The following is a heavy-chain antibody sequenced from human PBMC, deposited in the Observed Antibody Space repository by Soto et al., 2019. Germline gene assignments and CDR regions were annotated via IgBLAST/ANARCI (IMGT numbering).Heavy chain of an antibody. V-gene: IGHV3-23*01. Sequence: GGSLRLSCAASGFTFSSYAMSWVRQAPGKGLEWVSGISGSGGSTYYADSVKGRFTISGDNSKKTLYLQMNSLRAEDTAVYYCAKRGGRAAIHWFDPWGQGTLVTVSS. CDR2: ISGSGGST. CDR3: AKRGGRAAIHWFDP. CDR1: GFTFSSYA. D-gene: IGHD2-2*02. J-gene: IGHJ5*02.